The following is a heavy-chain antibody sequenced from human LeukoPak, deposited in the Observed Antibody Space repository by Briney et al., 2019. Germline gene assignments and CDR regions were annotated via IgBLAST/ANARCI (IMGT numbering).Heavy chain of an antibody. J-gene: IGHJ4*02. V-gene: IGHV3-48*03. CDR3: PSGSH. CDR1: GFSFSTYG. D-gene: IGHD2-15*01. CDR2: IRRRGSTI. Sequence: GGSQTLSCVVCGFSFSTYGVSWARHAPGEGRGWVSYIRRRGSTIFHADSVTGRFTISRDNATNSLYLQMNSLRAGDTAVYNCPSGSHWGQGTLVTVSS.